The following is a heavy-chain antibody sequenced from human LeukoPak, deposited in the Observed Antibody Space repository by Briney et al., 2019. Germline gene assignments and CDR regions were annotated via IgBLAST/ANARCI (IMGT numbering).Heavy chain of an antibody. CDR1: GGSISSSSYY. CDR2: IYYSGST. J-gene: IGHJ6*03. CDR3: ARSGLITMVRGVISVRVGYYYYMDV. D-gene: IGHD3-10*01. Sequence: PSETLSLTCTVSGGSISSSSYYWGWIRQPPGKGLEWIGSIYYSGSTYYNPSLKSRVTISVDTSKNQFSLKLSSVTAADTAVYYCARSGLITMVRGVISVRVGYYYYMDVWGKGTTVTVSS. V-gene: IGHV4-39*01.